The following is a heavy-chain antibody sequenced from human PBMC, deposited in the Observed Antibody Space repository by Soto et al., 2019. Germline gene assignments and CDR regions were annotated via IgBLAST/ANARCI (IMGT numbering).Heavy chain of an antibody. CDR3: AKSDDYGELNDAFDI. CDR2: ISGSGGST. V-gene: IGHV3-23*01. D-gene: IGHD4-17*01. Sequence: EVQLLESGGGLVQPGGSLRLSCAASGFTFSSYAMSWVRQAPGKGLEWVSAISGSGGSTYYADSVMGRFTISRDNAKNTLYLQMNSLRAEDTAVYYCAKSDDYGELNDAFDIWGQGTMVTVCS. J-gene: IGHJ3*02. CDR1: GFTFSSYA.